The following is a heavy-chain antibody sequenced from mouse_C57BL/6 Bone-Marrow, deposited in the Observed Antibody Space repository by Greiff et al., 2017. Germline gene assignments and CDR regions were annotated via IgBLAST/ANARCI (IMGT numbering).Heavy chain of an antibody. D-gene: IGHD1-1*01. V-gene: IGHV1-76*01. Sequence: QVQLKQSGAELVRPGASVKLSCKASGYTFTDYYINWVKQRPGQGLEWIARIYPGSGNTYYNEKFKGKATLTAEKSSSTAYMQLSSLTSEDSAVYVCARSYYSPYAMDYWGQGTSVTVSS. J-gene: IGHJ4*01. CDR1: GYTFTDYY. CDR2: IYPGSGNT. CDR3: ARSYYSPYAMDY.